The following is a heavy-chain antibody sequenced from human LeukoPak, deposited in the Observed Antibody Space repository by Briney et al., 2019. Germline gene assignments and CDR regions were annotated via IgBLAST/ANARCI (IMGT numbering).Heavy chain of an antibody. CDR2: IKHDGSEK. J-gene: IGHJ4*02. D-gene: IGHD3-10*01. CDR1: GFTFSSYW. Sequence: PGGSLRLSCAASGFTFSSYWMSWVRQAPGKGLEWVANIKHDGSEKYYVDSVAGRFIISRDNAKNSLYLQMSGLRAEDTAVYYCAKTPIITMVRGYYFDYWGQGTLVTVSS. V-gene: IGHV3-7*01. CDR3: AKTPIITMVRGYYFDY.